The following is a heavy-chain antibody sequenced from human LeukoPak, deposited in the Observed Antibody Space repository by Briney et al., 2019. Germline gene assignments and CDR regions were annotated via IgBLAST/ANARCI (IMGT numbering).Heavy chain of an antibody. CDR3: ARTRVGYSWFDP. CDR1: GFTFSSYA. CDR2: ISGSGGST. J-gene: IGHJ5*02. Sequence: GGSLRLSCAASGFTFSSYAMSWVRQAPGKGLEWVSAISGSGGSTYYADSVKGRFTISRDNSKNTLCLQMNSLRAEDTAVYYCARTRVGYSWFDPWGQGTLVTVSS. V-gene: IGHV3-23*01. D-gene: IGHD6-13*01.